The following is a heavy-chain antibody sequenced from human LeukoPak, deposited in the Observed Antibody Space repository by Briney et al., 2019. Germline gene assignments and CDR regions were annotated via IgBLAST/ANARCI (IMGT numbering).Heavy chain of an antibody. J-gene: IGHJ4*02. CDR1: GFVLSDYG. D-gene: IGHD5-12*01. V-gene: IGHV3-30*02. Sequence: PWGALRLSCAASGFVLSDYGMHWVRQAPGKGLEWVAFVRNDGSNEYYVGSVKGRFTISRDKSKNTLYLQMNSLRAEDTAVYSCAKESDSGYHSEGPKNWGLGTLDTVSS. CDR3: AKESDSGYHSEGPKN. CDR2: VRNDGSNE.